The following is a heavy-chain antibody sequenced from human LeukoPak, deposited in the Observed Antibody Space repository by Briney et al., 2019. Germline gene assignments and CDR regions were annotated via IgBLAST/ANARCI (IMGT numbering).Heavy chain of an antibody. V-gene: IGHV3-30*18. CDR3: AKDLYGGNAY. CDR2: ISYDGSNK. CDR1: GFTFSSYG. Sequence: GRSLRLSCAASGFTFSSYGMHWVRQAPGKGLEWVAVISYDGSNKYYADSVKGRFTISRDNSKNTLYLQMNSLRAEDTAVYYCAKDLYGGNAYWGQGTLVTVSS. J-gene: IGHJ4*02. D-gene: IGHD4-23*01.